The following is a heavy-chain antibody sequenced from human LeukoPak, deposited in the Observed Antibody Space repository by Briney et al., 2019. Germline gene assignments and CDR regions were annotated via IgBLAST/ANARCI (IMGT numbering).Heavy chain of an antibody. CDR3: ARVSRGSSPYFDY. CDR1: GFTFSSYW. Sequence: GGSLRLSCAASGFTFSSYWMSWVRQAPGKGLEWVANIKQDGSEKYYVDSVKGRFAISRDNAKNSLYLQMNSLRAEDTAVYYCARVSRGSSPYFDYWGQGTLVTVSS. V-gene: IGHV3-7*01. J-gene: IGHJ4*02. CDR2: IKQDGSEK. D-gene: IGHD3-10*01.